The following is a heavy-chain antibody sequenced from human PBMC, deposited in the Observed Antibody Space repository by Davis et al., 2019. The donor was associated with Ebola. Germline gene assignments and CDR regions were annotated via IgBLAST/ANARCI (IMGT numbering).Heavy chain of an antibody. Sequence: PGGSLRLSCAASGFTFSDYAMTWVRQAPGKGLEWVSAISGSGGSTYYADSVKGRFTISRDNSKNTLYLQMNSLRAEDTAVYYCAKCGKRDGYNYYYYYYMDVWGKGTTVTVSS. D-gene: IGHD5-24*01. J-gene: IGHJ6*03. CDR3: AKCGKRDGYNYYYYYYMDV. CDR2: ISGSGGST. CDR1: GFTFSDYA. V-gene: IGHV3-23*01.